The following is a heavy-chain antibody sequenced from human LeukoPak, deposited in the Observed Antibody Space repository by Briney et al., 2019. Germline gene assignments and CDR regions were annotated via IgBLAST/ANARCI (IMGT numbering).Heavy chain of an antibody. D-gene: IGHD3-3*01. CDR2: IYPGDSDT. CDR1: GYSFISYW. Sequence: GESLKISCKGSGYSFISYWIGWVRQMPGKGLEWMGIIYPGDSDTTYSPSFQGQVTISADKSISTAYLQWSSLKASDTAMYYCARPAYYDFWSGYYAVYWGQGTLVTVSS. J-gene: IGHJ4*02. V-gene: IGHV5-51*01. CDR3: ARPAYYDFWSGYYAVY.